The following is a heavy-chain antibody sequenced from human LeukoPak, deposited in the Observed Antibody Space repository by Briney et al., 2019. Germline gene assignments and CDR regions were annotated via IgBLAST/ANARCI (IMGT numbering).Heavy chain of an antibody. CDR1: GGSINSYY. V-gene: IGHV4-59*08. J-gene: IGHJ4*02. CDR3: ARHEARPACFAA. CDR2: IYYSGST. D-gene: IGHD1-14*01. Sequence: PSETLSLTCTVSGGSINSYYWSWIRQPPGKGLEWIGYIYYSGSTNYNPSLKSRVTISVDTSKNQFSLKLSSVTAADTAVYYCARHEARPACFAARGEGTLVTVYS.